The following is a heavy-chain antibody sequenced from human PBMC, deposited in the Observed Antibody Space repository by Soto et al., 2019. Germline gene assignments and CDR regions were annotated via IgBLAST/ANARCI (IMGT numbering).Heavy chain of an antibody. CDR1: GGSISSSSYS. V-gene: IGHV4-39*07. J-gene: IGHJ4*02. CDR2: VYYSGST. D-gene: IGHD3-22*01. Sequence: SETLSLTCTVSGGSISSSSYSWGWIRQPPGKGLEWIGSVYYSGSTYYNPSFKSRLSLSIDRTRNQFSLSLSSMTAADKAVYYCVRGCGYDAFDFWGQGIMVTVSS. CDR3: VRGCGYDAFDF.